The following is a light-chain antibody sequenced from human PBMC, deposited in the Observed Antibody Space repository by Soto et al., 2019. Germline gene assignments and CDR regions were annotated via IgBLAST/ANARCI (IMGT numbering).Light chain of an antibody. Sequence: EIVVTQSPGTLSLSPGERATLSCRASQSVSSSYSAWYQQKPGQAPRLLIYGASNRATGIPDRFIGSGSGTDFTLTISRLEPEDFAVYYCQQHSSSAWTFGQGTRVEIK. CDR3: QQHSSSAWT. J-gene: IGKJ1*01. CDR2: GAS. V-gene: IGKV3-20*01. CDR1: QSVSSSY.